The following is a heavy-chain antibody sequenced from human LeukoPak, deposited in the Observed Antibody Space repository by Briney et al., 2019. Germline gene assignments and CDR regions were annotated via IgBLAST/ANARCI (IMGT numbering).Heavy chain of an antibody. CDR3: ARDLAAAEYYDFWSGPSLDY. V-gene: IGHV3-48*01. D-gene: IGHD3-3*01. Sequence: GGSLRLSCAASGFTFSSYEMNWVRQAPGKGLEWVSYISSSSSTIYYADSVKGRFTISRDNAKNSLYLQMNSLRAEDTAVYYCARDLAAAEYYDFWSGPSLDYWGQGTLVTVSS. CDR1: GFTFSSYE. CDR2: ISSSSSTI. J-gene: IGHJ4*02.